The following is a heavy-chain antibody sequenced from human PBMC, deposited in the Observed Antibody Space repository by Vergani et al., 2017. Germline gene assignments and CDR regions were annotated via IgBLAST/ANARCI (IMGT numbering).Heavy chain of an antibody. CDR2: INHSGST. CDR3: ARGRYDFWSGYHSYYFDY. J-gene: IGHJ4*02. D-gene: IGHD3-3*01. V-gene: IGHV4-34*01. Sequence: QVQLQQWGAGLLKPSETLSLTCAVYGGSFSGYYWSWIRQPPGKGLEWIGEINHSGSTNYNPSLKSRVTISVATSKNQFSLKLSSVTAADTAVYYCARGRYDFWSGYHSYYFDYWGQGTLVTVSS. CDR1: GGSFSGYY.